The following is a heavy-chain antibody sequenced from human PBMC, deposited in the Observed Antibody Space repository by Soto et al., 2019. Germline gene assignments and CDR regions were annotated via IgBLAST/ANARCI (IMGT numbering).Heavy chain of an antibody. D-gene: IGHD2-15*01. CDR2: INHSGST. V-gene: IGHV4-34*01. CDR3: ASHPILYCSGGSCYGQLDY. CDR1: GGSFSGYY. J-gene: IGHJ4*02. Sequence: LSLTCAVYGGSFSGYYWSWIRQPPGKGLEWIGEINHSGSTNYNPSLKSRVTISVDTSKNQFSLKLSSVTAADTAVYYCASHPILYCSGGSCYGQLDYWGQGTLVTVSS.